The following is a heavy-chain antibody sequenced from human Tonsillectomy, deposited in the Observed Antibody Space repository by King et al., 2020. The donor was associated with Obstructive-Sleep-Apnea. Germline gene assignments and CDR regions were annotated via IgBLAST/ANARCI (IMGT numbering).Heavy chain of an antibody. J-gene: IGHJ4*02. CDR1: GYTFSSAE. CDR3: AGGSSRSFDI. CDR2: MNPNSGNT. V-gene: IGHV1-8*01. D-gene: IGHD6-13*01. Sequence: VQLVQSGAEVKKPGASVKVSCRASGYTFSSAEIHWVRQAPGQGLEWMGWMNPNSGNTAYVQKFQGRVTMTRNPSINTAYMELSSLRSTDTAVYFCAGGSSRSFDIWGQGTLVTVSS.